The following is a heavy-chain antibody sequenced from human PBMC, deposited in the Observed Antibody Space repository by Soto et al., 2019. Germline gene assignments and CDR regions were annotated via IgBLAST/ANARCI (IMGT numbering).Heavy chain of an antibody. CDR1: GGSFSGYY. CDR3: AREFRGGYYYDSSGPQYYGMDV. J-gene: IGHJ6*02. V-gene: IGHV4-34*01. Sequence: KSSETLSLTCAVYGGSFSGYYRSWIRQPPGKGLEWIGEINHSGSTNYNPSLKGRVTISVDTSKNQFSLKLGSVTAADTAVYYCAREFRGGYYYDSSGPQYYGMDVWGQGTTVTVSS. CDR2: INHSGST. D-gene: IGHD3-22*01.